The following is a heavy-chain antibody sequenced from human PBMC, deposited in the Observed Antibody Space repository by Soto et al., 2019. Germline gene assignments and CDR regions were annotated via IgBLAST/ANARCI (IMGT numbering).Heavy chain of an antibody. D-gene: IGHD1-26*01. Sequence: QVQLVESGGGVVQPGRSLRLSCAASGFTFSTYGMHWVRQAPGKGLEWVAHISYDGSNKYYADSVKGRFTISRDNSKNTLFLQMNSLRAEDTAVYFCAKRVGTASLCDYWGQGTLVIVSS. V-gene: IGHV3-30*18. CDR3: AKRVGTASLCDY. CDR2: ISYDGSNK. CDR1: GFTFSTYG. J-gene: IGHJ4*02.